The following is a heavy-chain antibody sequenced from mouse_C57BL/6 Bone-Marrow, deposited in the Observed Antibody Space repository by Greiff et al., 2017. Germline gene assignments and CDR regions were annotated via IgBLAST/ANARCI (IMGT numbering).Heavy chain of an antibody. CDR1: GYTFTSYW. Sequence: QVQLQQPGAELVMPGASVKLSCKASGYTFTSYWMHWVKQRPGQGLEWIGEIDPSDSYTNYNQKFKGKSTLTVDKSSSTAYMQLSSLTSEDSAVYYGARKRNSNCSTWFAYWGQGTLVTVSA. CDR2: IDPSDSYT. CDR3: ARKRNSNCSTWFAY. D-gene: IGHD2-5*01. V-gene: IGHV1-69*01. J-gene: IGHJ3*01.